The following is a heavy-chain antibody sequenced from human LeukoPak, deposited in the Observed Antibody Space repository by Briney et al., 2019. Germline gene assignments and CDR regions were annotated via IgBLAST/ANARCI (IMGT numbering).Heavy chain of an antibody. Sequence: GGSLRLSCEASEFTFSSYAMTWVRQASGKGLEWVSLISASGTSTYYADSVKGRFTISRDNSKNTLYLQMNSLRAEDTAVYYCAKALEGAYWFDPWGQGTLVTVSS. CDR2: ISASGTST. CDR3: AKALEGAYWFDP. V-gene: IGHV3-23*01. J-gene: IGHJ5*02. D-gene: IGHD3-16*01. CDR1: EFTFSSYA.